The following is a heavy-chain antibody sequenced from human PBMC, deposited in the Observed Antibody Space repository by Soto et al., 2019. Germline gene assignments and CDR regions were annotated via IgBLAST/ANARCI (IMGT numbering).Heavy chain of an antibody. CDR1: GFTFSSYS. V-gene: IGHV3-21*01. CDR2: ISSSSSYI. D-gene: IGHD6-19*01. Sequence: EVQLVESGGGLVKPGGSLRLSCAASGFTFSSYSMNWVRQAPGKGLEWVSSISSSSSYIYYADSVKGRFTISRDNAKNSLYLHMNSLRGEDTAVYYCASPTVSGWSYQTAAYWGQGTLVTVSS. CDR3: ASPTVSGWSYQTAAY. J-gene: IGHJ4*02.